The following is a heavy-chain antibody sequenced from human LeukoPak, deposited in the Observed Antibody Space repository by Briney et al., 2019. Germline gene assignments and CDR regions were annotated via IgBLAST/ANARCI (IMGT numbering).Heavy chain of an antibody. CDR1: GFTFSNYY. CDR3: AKGSGSSCYSPCDY. D-gene: IGHD2-15*01. Sequence: GGSLRLSCVASGFTFSNYYMHWVRQAPGKGLEWVAIISDDGERKFYADSVRGRITISRDKSKNTLSLQMNSLRADDTAVYFCAKGSGSSCYSPCDYWGQGILVTVSS. V-gene: IGHV3-30*18. CDR2: ISDDGERK. J-gene: IGHJ4*02.